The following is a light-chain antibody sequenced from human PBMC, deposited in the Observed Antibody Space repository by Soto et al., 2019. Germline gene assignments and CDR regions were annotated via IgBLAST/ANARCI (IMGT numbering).Light chain of an antibody. CDR1: QSIITW. J-gene: IGKJ4*01. CDR2: DAS. Sequence: DIQMTQSPSTLPASVGDRVTITCRASQSIITWLAWFQQAPGKAPKILISDASSLKSGVPSRFSGSGSGTEFTLTSSSLQPDDFATYYCQQYHIYPLAFGGGTKVEI. CDR3: QQYHIYPLA. V-gene: IGKV1-5*01.